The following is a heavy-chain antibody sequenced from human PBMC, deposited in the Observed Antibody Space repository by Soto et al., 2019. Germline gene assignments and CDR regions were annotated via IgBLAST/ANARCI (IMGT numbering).Heavy chain of an antibody. Sequence: PGESLKISCKGSGYSFTSYWIGWVRQMPGKGLEWMGIIYPGDSDTRYSPSFQGQVTISADKSISTAYLQWSSLKASDTAMYYCARVHDGSSLRTYYFVYWRPGTLFAVFS. CDR3: ARVHDGSSLRTYYFVY. CDR1: GYSFTSYW. J-gene: IGHJ4*03. V-gene: IGHV5-51*01. CDR2: IYPGDSDT. D-gene: IGHD6-13*01.